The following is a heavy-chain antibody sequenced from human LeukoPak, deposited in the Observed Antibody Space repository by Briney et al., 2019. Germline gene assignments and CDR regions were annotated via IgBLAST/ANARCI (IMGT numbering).Heavy chain of an antibody. D-gene: IGHD3-3*01. Sequence: SETLSLTCTVSGGSISSYYWGWIRQPPGKGLEWIGYIYYSGSTNYNPSLKSRVTISVDTSKNQFSLKLSSVTAADTAVYYCARDRGFLSYDFWSGYLSPYMDVWGKGTTVTVSS. CDR2: IYYSGST. CDR1: GGSISSYY. V-gene: IGHV4-59*01. J-gene: IGHJ6*03. CDR3: ARDRGFLSYDFWSGYLSPYMDV.